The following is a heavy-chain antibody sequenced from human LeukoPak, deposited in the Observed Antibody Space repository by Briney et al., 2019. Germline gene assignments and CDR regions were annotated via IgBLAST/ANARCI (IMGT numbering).Heavy chain of an antibody. CDR3: ASCGSTNCYGPDY. D-gene: IGHD2-2*01. Sequence: PGGSLRLSCAASGFTFSSYAMHWVRQAPGKGLEWVAVISYDGSNKYYADSVKGRFTISRDNSKNTLYLQMNSLRAEDSAVYHCASCGSTNCYGPDYWGQGTLVSVFS. CDR1: GFTFSSYA. CDR2: ISYDGSNK. J-gene: IGHJ4*02. V-gene: IGHV3-30-3*01.